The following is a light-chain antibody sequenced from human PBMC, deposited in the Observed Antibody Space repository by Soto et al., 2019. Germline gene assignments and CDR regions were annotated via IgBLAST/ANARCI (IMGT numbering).Light chain of an antibody. Sequence: QSALTQPPSASGSPGQSVTISCTGTSSDVGGYNYVSWFQQHPGKAPKLMIYEVSKRPSGVPGRFSGSKSGNTASLTVSGLKDEDEADYYCNSYAGSNNWVFGGGTKLTVL. CDR2: EVS. CDR3: NSYAGSNNWV. CDR1: SSDVGGYNY. J-gene: IGLJ3*02. V-gene: IGLV2-8*01.